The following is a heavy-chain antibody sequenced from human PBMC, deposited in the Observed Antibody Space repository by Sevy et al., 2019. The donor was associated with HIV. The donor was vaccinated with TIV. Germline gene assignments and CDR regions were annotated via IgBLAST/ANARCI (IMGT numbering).Heavy chain of an antibody. CDR3: ARSTQVAGRSNWFDP. V-gene: IGHV1-18*01. D-gene: IGHD6-19*01. CDR1: GYTFTSYG. Sequence: ASVKVSCKASGYTFTSYGISWVRQAPGQGLEWMGWISTYNTVRNSAQKFHDRVTMTIDTSTSTAYMGLRSLGSDDTAVYYCARSTQVAGRSNWFDPWGQGTLVTVSS. CDR2: ISTYNTVR. J-gene: IGHJ5*02.